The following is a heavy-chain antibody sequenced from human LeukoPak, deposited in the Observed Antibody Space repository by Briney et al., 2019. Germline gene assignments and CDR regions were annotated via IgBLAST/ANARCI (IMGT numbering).Heavy chain of an antibody. CDR2: FDPENGET. J-gene: IGHJ5*02. V-gene: IGHV1-24*01. Sequence: GASVKVSFKVSGHSLAKLSIHWVRQPPGKGLEWMGGFDPENGETVYAPRFQGRVTMTDDTSTDTAHMELRSLRSEDTAIYYCAIDIGYFGSRIPRGWFDPWGQGTLVAVSS. CDR1: GHSLAKLS. D-gene: IGHD3-10*01. CDR3: AIDIGYFGSRIPRGWFDP.